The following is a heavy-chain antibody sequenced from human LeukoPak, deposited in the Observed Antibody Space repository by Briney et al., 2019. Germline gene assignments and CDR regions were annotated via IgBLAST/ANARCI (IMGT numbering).Heavy chain of an antibody. CDR3: AKSYCSSGSCKRRGFDY. J-gene: IGHJ4*02. CDR1: GFTFSTYA. Sequence: QPGGSLRLSCAASGFTFSTYAMNWVRQAPGKGLEWVSGISESGGSTDYADSVKGRFTISRDNSKNTLYLQMNSLRVEDTAVYYCAKSYCSSGSCKRRGFDYWGQGTLVTVSS. V-gene: IGHV3-23*01. D-gene: IGHD2-15*01. CDR2: ISESGGST.